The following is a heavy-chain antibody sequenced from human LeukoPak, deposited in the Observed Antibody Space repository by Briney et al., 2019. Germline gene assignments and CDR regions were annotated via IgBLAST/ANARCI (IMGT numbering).Heavy chain of an antibody. D-gene: IGHD5-24*01. V-gene: IGHV3-48*03. Sequence: GGSLRLSCAISGFTFSSYEMNWVRQAPGKGLEWVSYISSSGTTIYYADSVKGRFTISRDNAKNSLYLQMNSLRAEDTAVYYCARERSRDGYYNRPFDYWGQGTLVTVSS. J-gene: IGHJ4*02. CDR1: GFTFSSYE. CDR2: ISSSGTTI. CDR3: ARERSRDGYYNRPFDY.